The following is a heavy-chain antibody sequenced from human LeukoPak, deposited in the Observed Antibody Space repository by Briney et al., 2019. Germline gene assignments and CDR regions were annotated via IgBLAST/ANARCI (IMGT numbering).Heavy chain of an antibody. CDR2: IYYSGST. CDR1: GGSISDAAYY. J-gene: IGHJ1*01. D-gene: IGHD6-13*01. Sequence: SETLSLTCTVSGGSISDAAYYWSWIRQHPGEGLEWIGYIYYSGSTNYNPSLKSRVTISVDTSKNQFSLKLSSVTAADTAVYYCARGPRRGIAAAGRGEGFLYFQHWGQGTLVTVSS. V-gene: IGHV4-61*08. CDR3: ARGPRRGIAAAGRGEGFLYFQH.